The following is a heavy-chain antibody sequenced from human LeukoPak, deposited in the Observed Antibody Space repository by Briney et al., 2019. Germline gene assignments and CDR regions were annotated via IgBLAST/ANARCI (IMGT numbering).Heavy chain of an antibody. D-gene: IGHD6-19*01. J-gene: IGHJ4*02. CDR2: ITNSGGNT. CDR3: AKDWDSSGSA. CDR1: GFTFSNYA. Sequence: PGGSLRLSCAASGFTFSNYAMNWVRQAPEKGLEWVSTITNSGGNTYYADSVKGRFTISRDNSKNTLYLQMNSLRAEDTAVYYCAKDWDSSGSAWGQGTLVTVSS. V-gene: IGHV3-23*01.